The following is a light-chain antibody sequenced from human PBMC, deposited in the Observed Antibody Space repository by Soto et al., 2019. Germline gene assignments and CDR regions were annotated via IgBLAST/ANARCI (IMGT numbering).Light chain of an antibody. Sequence: IQLNQSPSSLSEYVGYRLTITCRASQGISSYLAWYQQKPGKAPKLLIYAASTLQSGVPSRFSGSGSGTEFTLTMSSLQPEEFAVYYCQQYGSSPRTVGQGTQLEIK. V-gene: IGKV1-9*01. CDR1: QGISSY. CDR3: QQYGSSPRT. CDR2: AAS. J-gene: IGKJ5*01.